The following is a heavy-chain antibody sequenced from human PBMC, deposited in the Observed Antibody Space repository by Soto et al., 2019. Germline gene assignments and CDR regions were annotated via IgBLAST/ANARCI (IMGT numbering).Heavy chain of an antibody. CDR3: ARDVDTSMSAPLDY. CDR2: INVGTGDT. J-gene: IGHJ4*02. V-gene: IGHV1-3*01. D-gene: IGHD5-18*01. Sequence: ASVKVSCKASGYPFTAYAMAWVRQTPGQRLEWVGWINVGTGDTEYSQQFQGRVNITRDTSARTLYMELSSLRSEGTAGYYCARDVDTSMSAPLDYWGQGSLVTVSS. CDR1: GYPFTAYA.